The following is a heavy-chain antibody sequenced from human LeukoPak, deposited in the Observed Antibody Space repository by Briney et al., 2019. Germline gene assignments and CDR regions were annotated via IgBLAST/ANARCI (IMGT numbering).Heavy chain of an antibody. V-gene: IGHV3-7*01. Sequence: GSLRLSCAASGFTFSSYWMSWVRQAPGKGLEWVANIKQDGSEKYYVDSVKGRFTISRDNAKNSLYLQMNSLRAEDTAVYYCARVPSTYYYDSSGYRVYFDYWGQGTLVTVSS. J-gene: IGHJ4*02. CDR3: ARVPSTYYYDSSGYRVYFDY. CDR1: GFTFSSYW. CDR2: IKQDGSEK. D-gene: IGHD3-22*01.